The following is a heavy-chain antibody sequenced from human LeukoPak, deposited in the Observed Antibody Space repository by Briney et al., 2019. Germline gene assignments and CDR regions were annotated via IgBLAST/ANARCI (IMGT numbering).Heavy chain of an antibody. CDR1: GGTFSSYA. Sequence: SVKVSCKASGGTFSSYAISWVRQAPGQGLEWMGGIIPIFGTANYAQKFQGRVTITADESTSTAYMELSSLRSEDTAVYYCAREREAYGRSCGRYYDSSGYFDYWGQGTLVTVSS. J-gene: IGHJ4*02. CDR2: IIPIFGTA. CDR3: AREREAYGRSCGRYYDSSGYFDY. V-gene: IGHV1-69*01. D-gene: IGHD3-22*01.